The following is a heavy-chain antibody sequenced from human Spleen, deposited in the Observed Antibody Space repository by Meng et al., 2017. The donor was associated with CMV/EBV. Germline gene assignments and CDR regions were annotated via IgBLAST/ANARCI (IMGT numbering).Heavy chain of an antibody. D-gene: IGHD3-10*01. Sequence: SGGYYWSGIRQQPGQGLEWIGYIYYRGSTYYKQSLKSRVTTSVDTSKNQFSLNLNSVTAADTAVYYCARVTNYYGSGSYNNWFDPWGQGTLVTVSS. J-gene: IGHJ5*02. CDR3: ARVTNYYGSGSYNNWFDP. CDR2: IYYRGST. V-gene: IGHV4-31*02. CDR1: SGGYY.